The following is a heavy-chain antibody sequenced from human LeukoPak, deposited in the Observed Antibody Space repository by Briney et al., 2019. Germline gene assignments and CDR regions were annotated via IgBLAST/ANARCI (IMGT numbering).Heavy chain of an antibody. Sequence: PGGSLRLSCAASGFAFTTCAINWVRQAPGKGLDWVSSISGSGEGTYYSDSVKGRFTISRDNSKNTLYLQMSSLRAEDTAVYYCAKAGGDIVLVPVVVDAFDVWGQGTVVTVSA. CDR2: ISGSGEGT. CDR3: AKAGGDIVLVPVVVDAFDV. CDR1: GFAFTTCA. V-gene: IGHV3-23*01. J-gene: IGHJ3*01. D-gene: IGHD2-2*01.